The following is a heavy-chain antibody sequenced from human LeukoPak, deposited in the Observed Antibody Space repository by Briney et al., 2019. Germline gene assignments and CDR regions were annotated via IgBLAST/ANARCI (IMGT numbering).Heavy chain of an antibody. Sequence: SETLSLTCAVYGGSFSGYYWSWIRQPPGKGLEWIGEINHSGSTNYNPSLKSRVTISVDTSKNQFSLKLSSVTAADTAVYYCARVGDYGDYYYYGMDVRGKGTTVTVSS. D-gene: IGHD4-17*01. V-gene: IGHV4-34*01. CDR1: GGSFSGYY. J-gene: IGHJ6*04. CDR2: INHSGST. CDR3: ARVGDYGDYYYYGMDV.